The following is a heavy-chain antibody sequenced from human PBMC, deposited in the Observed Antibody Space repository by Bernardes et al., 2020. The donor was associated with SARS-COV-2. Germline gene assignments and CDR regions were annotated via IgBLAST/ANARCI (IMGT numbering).Heavy chain of an antibody. Sequence: GGSLRLSCVVSGFSFSAYWMHWVRQAPGKGLEWVSYISSSSSMTSYADSVKGRFTISRDNDKNSLYLQMSSLRAEDTAVYYCATNNVAYRFDYWGRGTLVTVSS. D-gene: IGHD2-21*01. V-gene: IGHV3-48*01. CDR3: ATNNVAYRFDY. CDR1: GFSFSAYW. CDR2: ISSSSSMT. J-gene: IGHJ4*02.